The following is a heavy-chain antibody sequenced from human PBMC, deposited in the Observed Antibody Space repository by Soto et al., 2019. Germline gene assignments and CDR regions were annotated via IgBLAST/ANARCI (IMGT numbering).Heavy chain of an antibody. CDR1: GDSISRGNYY. CDR2: IFYDGYI. D-gene: IGHD1-7*01. J-gene: IGHJ6*02. V-gene: IGHV4-30-4*01. CDR3: ARAHRNSLTGGLDV. Sequence: QVQLQESGPGLAKPSQPLSLTCTVSGDSISRGNYYWTWIRQPPGKGLEWIGHIFYDGYIDYSPSLKSRLTISIDTSKNQFSLNLTSVTASATAVYYCARAHRNSLTGGLDVWGQGTSVTVSS.